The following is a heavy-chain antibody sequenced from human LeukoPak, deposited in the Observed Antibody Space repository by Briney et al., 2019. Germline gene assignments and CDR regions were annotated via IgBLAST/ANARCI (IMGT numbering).Heavy chain of an antibody. CDR2: IYPGDSDT. D-gene: IGHD2-2*01. J-gene: IGHJ3*02. CDR1: GYSFTSYL. CDR3: ARLNRQTSIPNPSADAFDI. V-gene: IGHV5-51*01. Sequence: PGESLKISCKGSGYSFTSYLIGWVRQMPGKGLEWMGIIYPGDSDTRYSPSFQGQVTISADKSISTAYLQWSSLKASDTAMYYCARLNRQTSIPNPSADAFDIWGQGTMVTVSS.